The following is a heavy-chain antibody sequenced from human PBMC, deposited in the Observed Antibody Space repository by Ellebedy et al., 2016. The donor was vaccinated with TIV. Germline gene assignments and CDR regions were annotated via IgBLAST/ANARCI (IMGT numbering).Heavy chain of an antibody. CDR3: AAYDTGHYYRDY. CDR1: GVSISRATYS. Sequence: SDTLSLTXAVSGVSISRATYSWSWIPQPPGKGLQWLGYIYHSGSTFYNPSLKSRVTISLDGSKNQFSLNLTSVTAADTAVYYCAAYDTGHYYRDYWGQGTLVTVSS. V-gene: IGHV4-30-2*01. D-gene: IGHD3-22*01. CDR2: IYHSGST. J-gene: IGHJ4*02.